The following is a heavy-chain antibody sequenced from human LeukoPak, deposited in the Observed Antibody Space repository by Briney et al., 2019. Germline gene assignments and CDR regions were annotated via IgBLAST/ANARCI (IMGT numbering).Heavy chain of an antibody. Sequence: SETLSLTCTVSGGSISSYYWSWIRQPAGKGLEWIERIYTSGSTNYNPSLKSRVTMSVDTSKNQFSLKLSSVTAADTAVYYCARGGEIAARNYYYYYYMDVWGKGTTVTVSS. CDR2: IYTSGST. D-gene: IGHD6-13*01. CDR3: ARGGEIAARNYYYYYYMDV. V-gene: IGHV4-4*07. J-gene: IGHJ6*03. CDR1: GGSISSYY.